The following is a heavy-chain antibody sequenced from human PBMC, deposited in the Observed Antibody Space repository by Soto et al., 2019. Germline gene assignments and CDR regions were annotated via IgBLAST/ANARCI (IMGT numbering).Heavy chain of an antibody. D-gene: IGHD2-15*01. J-gene: IGHJ5*02. CDR1: GGTFSSYT. Sequence: QVQLVQSGAEVKKPGSSVKVSCKASGGTFSSYTISWVRQAPGQGLEWMGRIIPILGIANYAQKFQGRVTITADKSTSTAYMELSSLRSEDTAVYYCARRYCSGGSCYPSSWFDPWGQGTLVTVSS. CDR2: IIPILGIA. CDR3: ARRYCSGGSCYPSSWFDP. V-gene: IGHV1-69*02.